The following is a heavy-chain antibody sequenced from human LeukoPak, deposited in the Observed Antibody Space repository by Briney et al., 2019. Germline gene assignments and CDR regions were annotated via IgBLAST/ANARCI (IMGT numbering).Heavy chain of an antibody. V-gene: IGHV1-18*01. CDR2: SSAYNGNT. D-gene: IGHD2-8*01. CDR3: ARDLTYGEVTWFDP. Sequence: ASVRVSCTASGYTFTSYGISWVRQAPGQGLERMGWSSAYNGNTNYAQKLQGRVTMTTDRSTSTAYMELRSLRSDDTAVYYCARDLTYGEVTWFDPWGQGTLVTVSS. CDR1: GYTFTSYG. J-gene: IGHJ5*02.